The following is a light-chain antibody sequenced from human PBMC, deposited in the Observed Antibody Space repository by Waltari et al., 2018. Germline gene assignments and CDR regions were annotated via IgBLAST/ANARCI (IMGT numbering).Light chain of an antibody. CDR3: QQYNNWPPYT. CDR2: GAS. J-gene: IGKJ2*01. CDR1: QSVSSS. Sequence: EIVMTQSPATLSVYPGERATLSCRASQSVSSSLAWYQQKPGQAPRLRIYGASTRATGIPARFSCSGSGTEFTLTISSLQSEDFAVYYCQQYNNWPPYTFGQGTKLEIK. V-gene: IGKV3-15*01.